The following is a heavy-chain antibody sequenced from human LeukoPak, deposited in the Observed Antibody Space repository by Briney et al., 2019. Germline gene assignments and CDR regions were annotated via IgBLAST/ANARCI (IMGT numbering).Heavy chain of an antibody. D-gene: IGHD2-21*01. CDR3: ARGGDHRGSYVVFDY. J-gene: IGHJ4*02. V-gene: IGHV3-23*01. CDR2: ISGSGDRL. Sequence: PGGSLRLSCAASGFTFSNYAMSWVRQVPGKGLEWVSTISGSGDRLEYADSVRGRFTISRDTSKNTVSMEMNSLRAEDTAVYLCARGGDHRGSYVVFDYWGQGTLVTVPS. CDR1: GFTFSNYA.